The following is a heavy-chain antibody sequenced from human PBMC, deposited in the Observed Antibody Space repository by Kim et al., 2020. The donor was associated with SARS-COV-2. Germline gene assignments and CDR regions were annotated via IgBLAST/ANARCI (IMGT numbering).Heavy chain of an antibody. CDR2: IYYSGST. J-gene: IGHJ5*02. D-gene: IGHD5-12*01. CDR1: GGSISSYY. CDR3: ARQWLGAPLLKWWFDP. V-gene: IGHV4-59*08. Sequence: SETLSLTCTVSGGSISSYYWSWIRQPPGKGLEWIGYIYYSGSTNYNPSLKSRVTISVDTSKNQFSLKLSSVTAADTAVYYCARQWLGAPLLKWWFDPWGQGTLVTVSS.